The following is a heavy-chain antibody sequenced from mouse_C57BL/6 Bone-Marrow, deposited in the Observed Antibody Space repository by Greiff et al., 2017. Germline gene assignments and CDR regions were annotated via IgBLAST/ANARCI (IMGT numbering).Heavy chain of an antibody. CDR1: GFNIKDAY. D-gene: IGHD2-5*01. CDR2: FDPENGDP. Sequence: VQLQQSGAELVRPGASVKLSCTASGFNIKDAYMHWVKQRPEQGLEWIGRFDPENGDPASASKFQGQATLPADKPSNTAYLQLSSLTSEDTAVYYCTTISNRFDYWGQGTTRTVAS. J-gene: IGHJ2*01. V-gene: IGHV14-4*01. CDR3: TTISNRFDY.